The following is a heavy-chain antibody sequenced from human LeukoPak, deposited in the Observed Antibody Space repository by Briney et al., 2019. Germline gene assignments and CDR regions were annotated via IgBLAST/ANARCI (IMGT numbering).Heavy chain of an antibody. J-gene: IGHJ4*02. CDR2: IYYSGST. CDR1: GGSISSGGYY. D-gene: IGHD6-13*01. Sequence: SETLSLTCTVSGGSISSGGYYWSCIRQHPGKGLEWIGYIYYSGSTYYNPSLKSRVTISVDTSKNQFSLKLSSVTAADTAVYYCASTTHLYSSSWFDYWGQGTLVTVSS. V-gene: IGHV4-31*03. CDR3: ASTTHLYSSSWFDY.